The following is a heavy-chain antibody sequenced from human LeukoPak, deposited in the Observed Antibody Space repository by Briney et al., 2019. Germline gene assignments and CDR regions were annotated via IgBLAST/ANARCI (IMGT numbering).Heavy chain of an antibody. CDR3: ARDIPPQYSGYDDAFDI. CDR1: GFTLSSYG. V-gene: IGHV3-7*03. D-gene: IGHD5-12*01. Sequence: PGRSLRLSCAASGFTLSSYGMGWVRPPPGKWLEWVVAIKQDGSDKYYVDSVKGRFTISRDNAKNSLYLQMNSLRAEDTAVYYCARDIPPQYSGYDDAFDIWGQGTMVTVSS. CDR2: IKQDGSDK. J-gene: IGHJ3*02.